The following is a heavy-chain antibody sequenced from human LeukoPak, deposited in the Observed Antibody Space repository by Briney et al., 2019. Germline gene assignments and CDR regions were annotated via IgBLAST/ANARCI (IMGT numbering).Heavy chain of an antibody. CDR1: GFTSSSCA. CDR2: ISSSSSYI. D-gene: IGHD3-10*01. V-gene: IGHV3-21*01. J-gene: IGHJ4*02. Sequence: GGSLRLSCAASGFTSSSCAMSWVRQAPGKGLEWVSSISSSSSYIYYADSVKGRFTISRDNAKNSLYLQMNSLRAEDTAVYYCARDYGSGSYYRDYFDYWGQGTLVTVSS. CDR3: ARDYGSGSYYRDYFDY.